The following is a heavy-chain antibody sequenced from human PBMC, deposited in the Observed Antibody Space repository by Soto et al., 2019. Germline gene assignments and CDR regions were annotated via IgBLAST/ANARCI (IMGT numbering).Heavy chain of an antibody. CDR3: ARGRGSYYYSGMDV. D-gene: IGHD3-10*01. V-gene: IGHV4-39*01. CDR1: GGSISSSSYY. J-gene: IGHJ6*02. CDR2: LYYSRST. Sequence: PSETLSLTCTVAGGSISSSSYYWGWIRQPPGKGLEWIGSLYYSRSTYYNPSLKSRVTISVDTSKNQFSLKLSSVTAADTAVYYCARGRGSYYYSGMDVWGQGTTVTVSS.